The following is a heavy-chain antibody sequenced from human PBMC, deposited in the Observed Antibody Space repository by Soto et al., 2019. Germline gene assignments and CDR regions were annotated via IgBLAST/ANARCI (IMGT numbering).Heavy chain of an antibody. V-gene: IGHV1-69*02. Sequence: QVQLVQSGAEVKKPGSSVKVSCKASGGTFSSYTISWVRQAPGQGLEWMGRIIPILGIANYAQKFQGRVTITTHNSTSTAYMELSSLRSEDKAGYYCASTRYSGSVWGEGTLVTVSS. CDR2: IIPILGIA. D-gene: IGHD1-26*01. J-gene: IGHJ4*02. CDR3: ASTRYSGSV. CDR1: GGTFSSYT.